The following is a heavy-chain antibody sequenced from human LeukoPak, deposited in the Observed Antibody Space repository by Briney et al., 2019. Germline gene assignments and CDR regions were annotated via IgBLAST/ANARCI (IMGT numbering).Heavy chain of an antibody. J-gene: IGHJ5*02. Sequence: SETLSLTCTVSGGSISSYYWSWVRQPAGKGLEWIGRIYTSGSTNYNPSLKGRVTMSVDTSKNQFSLKLSSVTAADTAVYYCARDFSYYDFWSGYYNAGSNWFDPWGQGTLVTVSS. D-gene: IGHD3-3*01. CDR1: GGSISSYY. V-gene: IGHV4-4*07. CDR3: ARDFSYYDFWSGYYNAGSNWFDP. CDR2: IYTSGST.